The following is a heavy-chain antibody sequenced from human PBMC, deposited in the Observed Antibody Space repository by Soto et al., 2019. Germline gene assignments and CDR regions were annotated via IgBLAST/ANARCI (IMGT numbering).Heavy chain of an antibody. V-gene: IGHV3-23*01. CDR1: GFTFSRYA. CDR3: AKETGYSSGFKSNALDV. J-gene: IGHJ6*02. Sequence: RRLSCAGSGFTFSRYAMNWVRQAPGKGLEWVSIISSRGDRTSYAESVKGRFTISRDDSRNTLFLHMNSLGAEDTAVYYCAKETGYSSGFKSNALDVWGQGTTVTVSS. CDR2: ISSRGDRT. D-gene: IGHD5-18*01.